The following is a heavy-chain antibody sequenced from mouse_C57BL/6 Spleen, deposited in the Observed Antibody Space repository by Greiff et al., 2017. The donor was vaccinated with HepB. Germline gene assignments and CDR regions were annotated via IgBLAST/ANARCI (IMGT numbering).Heavy chain of an antibody. CDR2: IYPGSGST. CDR3: SFYYSNYGGFAY. D-gene: IGHD2-5*01. Sequence: QVQLQQSGAELVKPGASVKMSCKASGYTFTSYWITWVKQRPGQGLEWIGDIYPGSGSTNYNEKFKSKATLTVDTSSSTAYMQLSSLTSEDSAVYYCSFYYSNYGGFAYWGQGTLVTVSA. J-gene: IGHJ3*01. CDR1: GYTFTSYW. V-gene: IGHV1-55*01.